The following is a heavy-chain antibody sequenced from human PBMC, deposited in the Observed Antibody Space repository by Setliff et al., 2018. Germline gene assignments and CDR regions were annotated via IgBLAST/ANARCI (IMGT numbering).Heavy chain of an antibody. CDR3: TRAPGGSGSFYYYYGMDV. V-gene: IGHV3-49*04. CDR1: GFTFGDYA. CDR2: IRSKAYGGTT. Sequence: PGESLKISCTASGFTFGDYAMSWVRQAPGKGLEWVGFIRSKAYGGTTEYAASVKGRFTISRDDSKSIAYLQMNSLKTEDTAVYYCTRAPGGSGSFYYYYGMDVWGQGTTVTVSS. J-gene: IGHJ6*02. D-gene: IGHD3-10*01.